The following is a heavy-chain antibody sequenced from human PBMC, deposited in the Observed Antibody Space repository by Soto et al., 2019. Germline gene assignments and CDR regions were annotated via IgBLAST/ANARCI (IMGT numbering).Heavy chain of an antibody. CDR1: GGSISSGGYY. J-gene: IGHJ4*02. Sequence: QVQLQESGPGLVKPSQTLSLTCTVSGGSISSGGYYWSWIRQHPGKGLEWIGYIYYSGSTYYNPSLKSRVTISVDTSKNQFSLKLSSVTAADTAVYYCARAQTDTVTLYYFDYWGQGTLVTVSS. CDR2: IYYSGST. D-gene: IGHD4-17*01. CDR3: ARAQTDTVTLYYFDY. V-gene: IGHV4-31*03.